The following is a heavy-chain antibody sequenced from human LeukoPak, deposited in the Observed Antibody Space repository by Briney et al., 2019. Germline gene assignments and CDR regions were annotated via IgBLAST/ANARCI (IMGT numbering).Heavy chain of an antibody. Sequence: PSETLSLTCTVSGGSISSSSYYWGWMRQPPGKGLEWIGSIYYSGSTYYNPSLKSRVTISLHTSTTPFSLTLSSVPAADTAVYYCARHRGPIQLRERDFAYWGQGTPVTASS. J-gene: IGHJ4*02. CDR3: ARHRGPIQLRERDFAY. CDR1: GGSISSSSYY. CDR2: IYYSGST. V-gene: IGHV4-39*07. D-gene: IGHD5-18*01.